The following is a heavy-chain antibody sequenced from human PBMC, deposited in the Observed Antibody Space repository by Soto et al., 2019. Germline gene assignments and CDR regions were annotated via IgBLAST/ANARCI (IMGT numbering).Heavy chain of an antibody. CDR2: ISYDGSNK. CDR1: GFTFNKYA. Sequence: GGSLRLSCAASGFTFNKYAMSWVRQAPGKGLEWVAVISYDGSNKYYADSVKGRFTISRDNSKNKLKLQMNSLRAEDTVVYYCASPSLTYYYDSSGYPPVRYFDYWGQGTLVTVSS. J-gene: IGHJ4*02. D-gene: IGHD3-22*01. CDR3: ASPSLTYYYDSSGYPPVRYFDY. V-gene: IGHV3-30-3*01.